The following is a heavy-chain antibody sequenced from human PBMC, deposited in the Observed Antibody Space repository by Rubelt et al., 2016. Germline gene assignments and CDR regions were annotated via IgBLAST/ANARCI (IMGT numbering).Heavy chain of an antibody. Sequence: GGGVVQPGRSLRLSCAASGFTFSTYSMNWVRQAPGKGLEWLSYISGSTSTIFYADSVKGRFTIARDNAKNSLYLQMDSLGAEDSAVYYCARAGGSYRLDFWGQGTLVTVSS. CDR3: ARAGGSYRLDF. CDR1: GFTFSTYS. V-gene: IGHV3-48*04. CDR2: ISGSTSTI. J-gene: IGHJ4*02. D-gene: IGHD1-26*01.